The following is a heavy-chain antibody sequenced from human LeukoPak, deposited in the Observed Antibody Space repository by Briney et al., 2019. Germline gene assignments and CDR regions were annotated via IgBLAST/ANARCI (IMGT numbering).Heavy chain of an antibody. CDR2: IYYSGST. CDR3: ARQFGGSYYAPHCWFDP. V-gene: IGHV4-59*08. Sequence: SETLSLTCTVSGGSISSYYWSWIRQPPGKGLEWIGYIYYSGSTNYNPSLKSRVTISVDTSKNQFSLKLSSVTAADTAVYYCARQFGGSYYAPHCWFDPWGQGTLVTVSS. J-gene: IGHJ5*02. CDR1: GGSISSYY. D-gene: IGHD1-26*01.